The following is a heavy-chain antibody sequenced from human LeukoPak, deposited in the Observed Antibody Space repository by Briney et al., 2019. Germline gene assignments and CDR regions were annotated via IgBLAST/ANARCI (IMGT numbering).Heavy chain of an antibody. V-gene: IGHV1-2*02. J-gene: IGHJ4*02. D-gene: IGHD5-12*01. CDR2: INPEKRDT. Sequence: ASVKVSCKASGYTFTGYAIHWVRQAPGQGLEWMGWINPEKRDTGYAHKFQGRVTMTSDTSISTAYMELSSLRSDDTAVYYCTKKVRGPSHPLDFWGQGTLVTVSS. CDR3: TKKVRGPSHPLDF. CDR1: GYTFTGYA.